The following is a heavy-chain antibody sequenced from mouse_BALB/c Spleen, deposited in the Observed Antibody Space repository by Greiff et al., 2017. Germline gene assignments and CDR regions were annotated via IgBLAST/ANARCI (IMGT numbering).Heavy chain of an antibody. V-gene: IGHV1-7*01. CDR1: GYTFTSYW. J-gene: IGHJ4*01. D-gene: IGHD1-2*01. Sequence: QVQLQQSGAELAKPGASVKMSCKASGYTFTSYWMHWVKQRPGQGLEWIGYINPSTGYTEYNQKFKDKATLTADKSSSTAYMQLSSLTSEDSAVYYCALKPTTATSYAMDYWGQGTSVTVSS. CDR2: INPSTGYT. CDR3: ALKPTTATSYAMDY.